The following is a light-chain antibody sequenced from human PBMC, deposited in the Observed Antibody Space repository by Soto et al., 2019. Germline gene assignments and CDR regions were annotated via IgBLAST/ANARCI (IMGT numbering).Light chain of an antibody. J-gene: IGKJ4*01. Sequence: EIVLTQSPGTLTLSPGERATLSCRASQSVSSNYLAWYQQKPGQAPRLLIYGASSRATGISDRFSGRGTGTDFSPTFSRLERGYFAVYYCKQYDSSHLTFGGVTKV. V-gene: IGKV3-20*01. CDR2: GAS. CDR1: QSVSSNY. CDR3: KQYDSSHLT.